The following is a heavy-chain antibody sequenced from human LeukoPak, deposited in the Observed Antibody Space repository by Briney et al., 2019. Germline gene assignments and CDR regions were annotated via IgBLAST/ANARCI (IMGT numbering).Heavy chain of an antibody. V-gene: IGHV3-30-3*01. CDR1: GFTFSSYA. D-gene: IGHD1-26*01. CDR2: ISYDGSNK. J-gene: IGHJ4*02. Sequence: GGSLRLSCAASGFTFSSYAMHWVRQAPGKGLEWVAVISYDGSNKYYADSVKGRFTISRDNSKNTLYLQMNSLRAEDTAVYYCARRGSYFYWGQGTLVTVSS. CDR3: ARRGSYFY.